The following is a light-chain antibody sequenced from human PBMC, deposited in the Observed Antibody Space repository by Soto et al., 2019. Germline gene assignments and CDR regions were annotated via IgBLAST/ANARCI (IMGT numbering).Light chain of an antibody. CDR1: QSISSW. J-gene: IGKJ1*01. CDR2: DAS. CDR3: QHYISYYT. Sequence: DIPLTQSPSTLSSSVGDRVTISCRASQSISSWLAWYQQKPGQAPNLLIYDASSLESGVPARFSGRGSGTDFTLTISRVLHDYVASYYYQHYISYYTFGQGTKVDIK. V-gene: IGKV1-5*01.